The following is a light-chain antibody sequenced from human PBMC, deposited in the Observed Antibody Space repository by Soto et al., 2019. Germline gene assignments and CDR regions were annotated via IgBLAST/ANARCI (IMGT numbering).Light chain of an antibody. Sequence: QSVLTQPPSVSEAPRQRVTISCSGSSSNIGSNAVNWYQQLPGKAPKLLIYYDDLVPSGVSDRFSGSKSGTSASLAISGLQSEDEADYYCAAWDDSLSGPVFGGGTKLTVL. V-gene: IGLV1-36*01. CDR2: YDD. CDR3: AAWDDSLSGPV. CDR1: SSNIGSNA. J-gene: IGLJ2*01.